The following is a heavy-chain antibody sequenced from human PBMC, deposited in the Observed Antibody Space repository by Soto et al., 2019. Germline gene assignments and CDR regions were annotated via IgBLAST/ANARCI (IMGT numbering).Heavy chain of an antibody. Sequence: QVQLVQSGAEVQKPGSSVKVSCKVSGGIFSSYAIGWVRQAPGQGLEWMAGIIPITGTTNHAQKFQGRVTVTADESTTTVYMELSSLTAEDTAVYYCAREYSSSSQYLYFDVWGRGTLVTVSP. CDR2: IIPITGTT. CDR1: GGIFSSYA. D-gene: IGHD6-6*01. J-gene: IGHJ2*01. CDR3: AREYSSSSQYLYFDV. V-gene: IGHV1-69*01.